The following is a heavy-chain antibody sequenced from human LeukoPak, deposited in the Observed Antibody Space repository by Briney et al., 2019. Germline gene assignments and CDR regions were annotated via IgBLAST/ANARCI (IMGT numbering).Heavy chain of an antibody. CDR1: GFTFSSYG. D-gene: IGHD5-24*01. CDR2: ISGSGGST. CDR3: AKGGPQFFDY. Sequence: GGSLRLSCAASGFTFSSYGMSWVRQAPGKGLEWVSTISGSGGSTYSTDSVKGRFTISRDNSKSTLYLQMNSLRVEDTAIYYCAKGGPQFFDYWGQGTLVTVSS. J-gene: IGHJ4*02. V-gene: IGHV3-23*01.